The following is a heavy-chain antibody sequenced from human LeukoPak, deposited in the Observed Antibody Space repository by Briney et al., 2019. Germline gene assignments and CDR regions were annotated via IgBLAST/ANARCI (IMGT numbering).Heavy chain of an antibody. CDR1: GFTFSRYW. CDR2: INPDGSTT. V-gene: IGHV3-74*01. Sequence: PGGSLRLSCAASGFTFSRYWIHWVRQAPGKGLEWVSRINPDGSTTTYADSVKGRFTISRDNAKNTVYLQMNSLRVEDTAVYYCAKGGVYYYDSSGYSDYWGQGTLVTVSS. D-gene: IGHD3-22*01. CDR3: AKGGVYYYDSSGYSDY. J-gene: IGHJ4*02.